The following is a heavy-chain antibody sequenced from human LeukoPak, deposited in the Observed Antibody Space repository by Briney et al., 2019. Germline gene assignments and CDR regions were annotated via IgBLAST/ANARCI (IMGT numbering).Heavy chain of an antibody. V-gene: IGHV3-23*01. Sequence: GGSLRLSCAASGFTFSSYAMSWVRQAPGKGLEWVSVISGSGGSTYYADSVKGRFTISRDNSKNTLCLQMNSLRAEDTAVYYCAKDLGDSSSYYKGMVDYWGQGTLVTVSS. CDR1: GFTFSSYA. D-gene: IGHD3-22*01. J-gene: IGHJ4*02. CDR2: ISGSGGST. CDR3: AKDLGDSSSYYKGMVDY.